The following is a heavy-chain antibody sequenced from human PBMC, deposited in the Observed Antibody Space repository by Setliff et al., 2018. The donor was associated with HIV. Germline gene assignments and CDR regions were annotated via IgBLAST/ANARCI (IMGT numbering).Heavy chain of an antibody. CDR1: GGSIGSGSHY. CDR2: IYTTGST. V-gene: IGHV4-61*09. J-gene: IGHJ3*02. D-gene: IGHD1-26*01. CDR3: AKTSVGATGLYALDI. Sequence: SETLSLTCTVSGGSIGSGSHYWSWIRQHAGKGLEWIGHIYTTGSTNYNPSLKSRVTISADTPNNQFSLRLTSMTAADTAVYYCAKTSVGATGLYALDIWGQGTMVTV.